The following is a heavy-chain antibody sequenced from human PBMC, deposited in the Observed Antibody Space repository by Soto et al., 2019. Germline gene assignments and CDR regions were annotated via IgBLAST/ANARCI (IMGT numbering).Heavy chain of an antibody. Sequence: ASVKVSCKASGYSFTNNDVSCVLQSTLQWLEWMGWTNPGSGDTGYAQKFQGRVTMTRDISIATAYMELSSLRSDDTAIYYCARMETFGSLNWFDPWGQGTLVTVSS. V-gene: IGHV1-8*01. D-gene: IGHD3-16*01. CDR2: TNPGSGDT. CDR3: ARMETFGSLNWFDP. CDR1: GYSFTNND. J-gene: IGHJ5*02.